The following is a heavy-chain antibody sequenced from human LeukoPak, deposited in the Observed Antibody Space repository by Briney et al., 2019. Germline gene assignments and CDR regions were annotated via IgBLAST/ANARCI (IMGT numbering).Heavy chain of an antibody. CDR1: GFTFDDYA. V-gene: IGHV3-9*01. J-gene: IGHJ5*02. Sequence: PGGFLRLSCAASGFTFDDYAMHWVRQAPGKGLEWVSGISWNSGSIGYADSVKGRFTISRDNAKNSLYLQMNSLRAEDTALYYCAKGAAAGQPNWFDPWGQGTLVTVSS. CDR2: ISWNSGSI. CDR3: AKGAAAGQPNWFDP. D-gene: IGHD6-13*01.